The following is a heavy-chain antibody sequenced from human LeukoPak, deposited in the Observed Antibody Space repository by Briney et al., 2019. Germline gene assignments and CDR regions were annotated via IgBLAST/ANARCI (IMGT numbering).Heavy chain of an antibody. Sequence: GGSLRLSCAVSGFTVSGNFMNWVRQAPGKGLEWVANIKQDGSEKYYVDSVKGRFTISRDNAKNSLYLQMNSLRAEDTAVYYCARAGYYYDSSGYYDRWGQGTLVTVSS. J-gene: IGHJ4*02. CDR1: GFTVSGNF. D-gene: IGHD3-22*01. V-gene: IGHV3-7*01. CDR2: IKQDGSEK. CDR3: ARAGYYYDSSGYYDR.